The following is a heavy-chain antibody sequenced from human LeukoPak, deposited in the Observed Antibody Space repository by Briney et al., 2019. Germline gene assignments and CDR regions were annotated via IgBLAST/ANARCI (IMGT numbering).Heavy chain of an antibody. V-gene: IGHV1-24*01. CDR1: GYTLTELS. J-gene: IGHJ3*02. D-gene: IGHD3-10*01. CDR2: FNPEDGET. CDR3: ATALPVWGVIIANPDAFDI. Sequence: GASVKVSCKVSGYTLTELSIHWVRQAPGKGLEWMGGFNPEDGETIYAQRFQGRVTMTDDTSTDTAYMELSVLRSEDTAVYYCATALPVWGVIIANPDAFDIWGQGTMVTVSS.